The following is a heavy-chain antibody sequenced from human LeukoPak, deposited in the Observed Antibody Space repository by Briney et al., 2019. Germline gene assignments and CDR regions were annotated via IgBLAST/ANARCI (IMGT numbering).Heavy chain of an antibody. D-gene: IGHD3-10*01. Sequence: SETLSLTCTVSGYSISSGYYWGWIRQPPGKGLEWIGSIYHSGSTYYNPSLKSRVTISVDTSKNQFSLKLSSVAAADTAVYYCARDNPATMVRGVITNWGQGTLVTVSS. CDR1: GYSISSGYY. V-gene: IGHV4-38-2*02. CDR2: IYHSGST. CDR3: ARDNPATMVRGVITN. J-gene: IGHJ4*02.